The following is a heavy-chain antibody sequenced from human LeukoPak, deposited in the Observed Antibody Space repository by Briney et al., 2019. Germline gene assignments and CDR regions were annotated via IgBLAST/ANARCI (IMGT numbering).Heavy chain of an antibody. V-gene: IGHV3-7*01. D-gene: IGHD6-19*01. J-gene: IGHJ4*02. Sequence: GGSLRLSCAASGFTFSSYWMSWVRQAPGKGLEWVANIKQDGSEKYYVDSVKGRFTISRDNAKNSLYLQMNSLRAEDTAVYYCARTWASVAGARGRPIDYWGQGTLVTVSS. CDR2: IKQDGSEK. CDR3: ARTWASVAGARGRPIDY. CDR1: GFTFSSYW.